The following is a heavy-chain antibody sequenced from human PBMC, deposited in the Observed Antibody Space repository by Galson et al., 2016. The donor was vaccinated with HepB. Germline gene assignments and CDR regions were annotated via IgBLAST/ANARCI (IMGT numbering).Heavy chain of an antibody. CDR1: GFTFSDNY. CDR3: ARRGRWHYGLDV. CDR2: ISTSGETT. V-gene: IGHV3-11*01. J-gene: IGHJ6*04. D-gene: IGHD5-24*01. Sequence: SLRLSCAASGFTFSDNYMTWIRQAPGKGLEWTSYISTSGETTYYADSVKGRFTISRDNAKSSLYLQMNGLRVEDTAVYFCARRGRWHYGLDVWGKGTAVTVSS.